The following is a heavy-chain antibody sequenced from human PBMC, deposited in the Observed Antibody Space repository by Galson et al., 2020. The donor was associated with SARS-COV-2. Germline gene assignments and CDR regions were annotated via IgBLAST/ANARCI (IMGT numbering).Heavy chain of an antibody. CDR3: ARGPPTPGYCGSTSCYPDS. CDR2: ISYDGSNV. CDR1: GFIFSSYA. D-gene: IGHD2-2*03. Sequence: GESLKISCAASGFIFSSYAMHWVRQAPGKGLEWVAVISYDGSNVYYADSVKGRFTISRDNSKNTLYLQMNSLRAEDTAVYYCARGPPTPGYCGSTSCYPDSWGQGTLVTASS. V-gene: IGHV3-30*04. J-gene: IGHJ5*01.